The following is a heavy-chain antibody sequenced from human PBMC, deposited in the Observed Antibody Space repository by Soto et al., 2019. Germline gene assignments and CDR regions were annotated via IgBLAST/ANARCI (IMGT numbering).Heavy chain of an antibody. CDR3: ARDYHVDTAMVTGYYYGMDV. D-gene: IGHD5-18*01. CDR2: ISSSSSYI. CDR1: GFTFSSYS. V-gene: IGHV3-21*01. J-gene: IGHJ6*02. Sequence: GGSLRLSCAASGFTFSSYSMNWVRQAPGKGLEWVSSISSSSSYIYYADSVKGRFTISRDNAKNSLYLQMNSLRAEDTAVYYCARDYHVDTAMVTGYYYGMDVWGQGTTVTVSS.